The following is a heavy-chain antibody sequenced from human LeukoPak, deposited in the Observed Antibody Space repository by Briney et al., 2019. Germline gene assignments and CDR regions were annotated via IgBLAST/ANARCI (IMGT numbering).Heavy chain of an antibody. Sequence: ASVRVSCKASGYTFTSRNMHWVRQAPGQGLEWMGIINPSTGSTTYAQKFQDRVTITRDTSTSTVYMDLSSLRSEDTAVYYCAREPAAGYNWFDPWGQGTLVTVSS. D-gene: IGHD6-25*01. V-gene: IGHV1-46*01. CDR2: INPSTGST. CDR3: AREPAAGYNWFDP. J-gene: IGHJ5*02. CDR1: GYTFTSRN.